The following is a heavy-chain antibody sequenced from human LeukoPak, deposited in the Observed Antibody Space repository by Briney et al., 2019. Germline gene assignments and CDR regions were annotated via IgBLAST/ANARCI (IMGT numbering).Heavy chain of an antibody. Sequence: GEPLKISCKGSGYSFTSYWIGWVRQMPGKGLEWMGIIFPGDSDTRYSPSFQGQVTISADKSISTAYLQWSSLKASDTAIYYCARRSSSSWTVDYWGQGTLVAVSS. CDR2: IFPGDSDT. CDR1: GYSFTSYW. J-gene: IGHJ4*02. D-gene: IGHD6-13*01. CDR3: ARRSSSSWTVDY. V-gene: IGHV5-51*01.